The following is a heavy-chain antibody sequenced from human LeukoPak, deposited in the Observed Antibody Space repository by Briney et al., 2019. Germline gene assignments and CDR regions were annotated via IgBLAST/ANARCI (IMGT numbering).Heavy chain of an antibody. V-gene: IGHV4-61*02. D-gene: IGHD6-13*01. CDR1: GASVSSGSYF. J-gene: IGHJ4*02. Sequence: SEALSLTCNVSGASVSSGSYFWTWIRQPAGRGLEWIGRVYASGTTNYNPSLSDRVTISLDTSKSQFSLQLTSVTAADTAVYYCARERQASIIEAGGFDCWGQGTLVTVSS. CDR2: VYASGTT. CDR3: ARERQASIIEAGGFDC.